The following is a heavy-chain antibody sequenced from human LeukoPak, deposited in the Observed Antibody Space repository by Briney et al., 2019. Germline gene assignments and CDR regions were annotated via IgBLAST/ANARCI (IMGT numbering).Heavy chain of an antibody. V-gene: IGHV3-64*04. D-gene: IGHD4-11*01. Sequence: GSLRLSCSASGFTFSSYAMHWVRQAPGKGLEYVSAISSNGGSTYYADSVKGRFTISRDNSKNTLFLQTTSLRAEDTALYYCARIHDYSNYFHWYFDLWGRGTLVTVSS. J-gene: IGHJ2*01. CDR2: ISSNGGST. CDR1: GFTFSSYA. CDR3: ARIHDYSNYFHWYFDL.